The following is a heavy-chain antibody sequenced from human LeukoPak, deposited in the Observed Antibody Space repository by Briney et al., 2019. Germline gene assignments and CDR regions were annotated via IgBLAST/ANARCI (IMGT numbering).Heavy chain of an antibody. CDR1: GFTFSSYS. D-gene: IGHD4-23*01. V-gene: IGHV3-21*01. J-gene: IGHJ3*02. CDR3: AAQTTVVIERAFDI. CDR2: ISTSSSYI. Sequence: GGSLRLSCAASGFTFSSYSMNWVRQAPGKGLEWVSFISTSSSYIHNADSVKGRFTISRDNAKNSLYLQMNSLRAEDTAVYYCAAQTTVVIERAFDIWGQGTMVTVSS.